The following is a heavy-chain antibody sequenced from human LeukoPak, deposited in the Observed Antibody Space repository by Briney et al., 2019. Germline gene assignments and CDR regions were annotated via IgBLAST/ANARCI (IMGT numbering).Heavy chain of an antibody. Sequence: GRSLRLSCAASGFTFSSYAMHWVRQAPGKGLEWVAVISYDGSNKHYVDSVKGRFTISRDNSKNTLYLQMNSLRAEDTAVFYCASPITIFGVVKVFYWGQGTLVTVSS. CDR3: ASPITIFGVVKVFY. J-gene: IGHJ4*02. CDR2: ISYDGSNK. V-gene: IGHV3-30*01. CDR1: GFTFSSYA. D-gene: IGHD3-3*01.